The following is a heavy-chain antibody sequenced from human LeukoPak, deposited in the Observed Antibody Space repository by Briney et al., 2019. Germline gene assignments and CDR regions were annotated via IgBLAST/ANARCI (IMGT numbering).Heavy chain of an antibody. Sequence: PGGSLRLSCAASGFTVSSNYMSWVRQAPGKGLEWVSVIYSGGSTYYADSVKGRFTISRDNPKNTLYLRMNSLRAEDTAVYYCALSWRSDDAFDIWGQGTMVTVSS. CDR1: GFTVSSNY. J-gene: IGHJ3*02. CDR3: ALSWRSDDAFDI. V-gene: IGHV3-53*01. CDR2: IYSGGST.